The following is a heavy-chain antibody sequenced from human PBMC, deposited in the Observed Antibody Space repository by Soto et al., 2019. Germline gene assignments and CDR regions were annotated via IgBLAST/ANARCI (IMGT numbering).Heavy chain of an antibody. J-gene: IGHJ5*02. CDR2: ISYDGSNK. CDR3: ARRGNRRAAAYPIGWFDP. V-gene: IGHV3-30*04. CDR1: GFTFSCYA. Sequence: GGSLRLSCAASGFTFSCYAMHWVRQAPGKGLERGAVISYDGSNKYYADSGKGRFTITRDNSKNTLYLQMNSLRAEDTAVYYCARRGNRRAAAYPIGWFDPWGQGTLVTVSS. D-gene: IGHD6-13*01.